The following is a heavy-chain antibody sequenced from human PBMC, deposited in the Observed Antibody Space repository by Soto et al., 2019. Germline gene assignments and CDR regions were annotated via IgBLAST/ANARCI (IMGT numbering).Heavy chain of an antibody. J-gene: IGHJ6*02. Sequence: SETLSLTCTFSVGSISSYYWSWIRQPAGKGLEWIGRIYTSGSTNYNPSLKSRVTMSVDTSKNQFSLKLSSVTAADTAVYYCARDLGYYDILTGFPRYYGMDVWGQGTTVTVSS. D-gene: IGHD3-9*01. CDR2: IYTSGST. CDR1: VGSISSYY. CDR3: ARDLGYYDILTGFPRYYGMDV. V-gene: IGHV4-4*07.